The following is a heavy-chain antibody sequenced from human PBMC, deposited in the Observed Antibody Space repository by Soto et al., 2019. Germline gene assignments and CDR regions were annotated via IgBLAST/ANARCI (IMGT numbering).Heavy chain of an antibody. D-gene: IGHD3-3*01. CDR2: IHYSGTT. J-gene: IGHJ6*02. CDR1: GVSISSSHW. V-gene: IGHV4-4*02. Sequence: QVQLQESGPGLVKSSWTLSLTCAVSGVSISSSHWWTWVRQPPGKGLEWIGEIHYSGTTNYNPPLGGRVTISADKSKNQFSLNLSSVTAADTAIYSCARCAYGSYTFGIDVWGQGTTVTVSS. CDR3: ARCAYGSYTFGIDV.